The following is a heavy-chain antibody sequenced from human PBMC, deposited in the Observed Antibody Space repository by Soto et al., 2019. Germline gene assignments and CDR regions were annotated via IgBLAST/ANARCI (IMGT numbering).Heavy chain of an antibody. CDR2: IWYDGSNK. J-gene: IGHJ6*02. Sequence: GGSLRLSCASSGFTFISYGMHWVRQAPGKGLEWVAVIWYDGSNKYYADSVKGRFTISRDNSKNTLYLQMNSLRAEDTAVYYCARDQLDDYSNYGYYYYYGMDVWGQGTTVTVSS. D-gene: IGHD4-4*01. CDR3: ARDQLDDYSNYGYYYYYGMDV. V-gene: IGHV3-33*01. CDR1: GFTFISYG.